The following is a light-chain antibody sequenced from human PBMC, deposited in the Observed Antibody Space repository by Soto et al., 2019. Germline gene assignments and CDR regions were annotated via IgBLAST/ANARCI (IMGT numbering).Light chain of an antibody. CDR2: WAS. CDR3: QQYYTTPLT. V-gene: IGKV4-1*01. CDR1: QSLLYRSNNKNY. J-gene: IGKJ3*01. Sequence: DIVMTQSPDSLAVSLGERATINCTSSQSLLYRSNNKNYLAWYLQKPGQPPKLLIYWASTRESGVPDRFSGSGSATDFTLTISSLQAEDVAVYYCQQYYTTPLTFGPGTKVDI.